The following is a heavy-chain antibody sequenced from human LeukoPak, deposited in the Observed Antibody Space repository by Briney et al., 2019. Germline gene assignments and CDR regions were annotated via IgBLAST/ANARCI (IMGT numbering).Heavy chain of an antibody. D-gene: IGHD3-22*01. J-gene: IGHJ2*01. V-gene: IGHV4-30-4*01. Sequence: SQTLSLTCTVSGGSISSGDYYWSWIRQPPGKGLECIGYIYYSGSTFHNPALKSRLTISVDTSKNQFSLKLSSVTSADTAVYYCARGRGCFDSSGYYSFWYFDLWGRGTLVTVSS. CDR2: IYYSGST. CDR3: ARGRGCFDSSGYYSFWYFDL. CDR1: GGSISSGDYY.